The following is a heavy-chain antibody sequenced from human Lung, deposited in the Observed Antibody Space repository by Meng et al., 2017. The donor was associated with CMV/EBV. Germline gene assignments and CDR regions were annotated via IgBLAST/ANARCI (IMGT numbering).Heavy chain of an antibody. Sequence: GESLKISCVASGFTFSKYWMKWVRQAPVKGLEWVANIKQDGSERYYVDSVKGRFNLSRDNVKKSVFLQTSSVRAASLRADDTAVSYCARDEAPLLYYCELLVKNSVFLQTSSVRAASLRADDTAVSYCARDLLSSSSWSPPLSFDPWGQGTLVTVSS. CDR1: GFTFSKYW. V-gene: IGHV3-7*01. CDR2: IKQDGSER. CDR3: ARDEAPLLYYCELLVKNSVFLQTSSVRAASLRADDTAVSYCARDLLSSSSWSPPLSFDP. J-gene: IGHJ5*02. D-gene: IGHD2-8*01.